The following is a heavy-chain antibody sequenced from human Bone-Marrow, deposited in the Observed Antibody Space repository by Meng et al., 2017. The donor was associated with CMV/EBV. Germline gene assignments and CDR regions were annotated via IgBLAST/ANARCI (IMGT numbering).Heavy chain of an antibody. CDR2: INWRGATT. J-gene: IGHJ5*02. Sequence: SGFTFADYGMSWVRQAPGKGLEWVSGINWRGATTGYADSVQGRFTISRDNAKNFLYLEMKSLRAEDTALYHCARHNSGSYSSWFDPWGPGTLVTVSS. CDR3: ARHNSGSYSSWFDP. CDR1: GFTFADYG. V-gene: IGHV3-20*01. D-gene: IGHD3-10*01.